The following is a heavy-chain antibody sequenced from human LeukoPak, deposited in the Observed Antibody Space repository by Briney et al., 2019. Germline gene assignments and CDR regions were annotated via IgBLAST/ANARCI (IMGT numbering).Heavy chain of an antibody. CDR3: ARRGAYLSGFDY. V-gene: IGHV1-2*06. CDR1: GYTLSDYF. D-gene: IGHD3-10*01. J-gene: IGHJ4*02. Sequence: ASVKVSCKASGYTLSDYFLHWVRQAPGQGLEWMGRINPNSGGTDYAQKFQGRVTMTRDTSISTAYMELSRLRSDDTALYYCARRGAYLSGFDYWGQGILVTVSS. CDR2: INPNSGGT.